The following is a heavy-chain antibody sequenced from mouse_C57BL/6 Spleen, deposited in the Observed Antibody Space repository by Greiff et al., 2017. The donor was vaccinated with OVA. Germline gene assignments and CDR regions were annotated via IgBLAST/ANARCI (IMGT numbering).Heavy chain of an antibody. Sequence: QVTLKVSGPGILQSSQTLSLTCSFSGFSLSTSGMGVSWIRQPSGKGLEWLAHIYWDDDKRYNPSLKSRLTISKDTSRNQVFLKITSVDTADTATYYCARRPYYYGSRTGVYWYFDVWGTGTTVTVSS. D-gene: IGHD1-1*01. CDR3: ARRPYYYGSRTGVYWYFDV. J-gene: IGHJ1*03. V-gene: IGHV8-12*01. CDR2: IYWDDDK. CDR1: GFSLSTSGMG.